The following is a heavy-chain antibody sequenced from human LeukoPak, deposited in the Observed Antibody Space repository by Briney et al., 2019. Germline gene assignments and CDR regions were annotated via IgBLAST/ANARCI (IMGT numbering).Heavy chain of an antibody. Sequence: SETLSLTCAVYGGSFSGYYWSWIRQPPGKGLEWIGEINHSGSTNYNPSLKSRVTISVDTSKNQFSLKLSSVTAADTAVYYCAREVESGYYTDFDYWGQGTLVTVSS. D-gene: IGHD3-3*01. V-gene: IGHV4-34*01. CDR2: INHSGST. CDR1: GGSFSGYY. J-gene: IGHJ4*02. CDR3: AREVESGYYTDFDY.